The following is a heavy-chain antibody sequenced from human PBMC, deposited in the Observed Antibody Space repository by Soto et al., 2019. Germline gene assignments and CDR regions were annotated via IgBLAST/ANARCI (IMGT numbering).Heavy chain of an antibody. CDR2: INHSGST. Sequence: SETLSLTCAVYGGSFSGYYWSWIRQPPGKGLEWIGEINHSGSTNYNPSLKSRVTISVDTSKNQFSLKLSSVTAADTAVYYCARGTTGTRIQSRGEYFQHWGQGTLVTVSS. J-gene: IGHJ1*01. D-gene: IGHD4-17*01. CDR3: ARGTTGTRIQSRGEYFQH. CDR1: GGSFSGYY. V-gene: IGHV4-34*01.